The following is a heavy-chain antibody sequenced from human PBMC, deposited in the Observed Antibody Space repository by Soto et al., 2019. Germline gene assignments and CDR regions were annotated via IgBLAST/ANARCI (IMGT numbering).Heavy chain of an antibody. J-gene: IGHJ5*02. V-gene: IGHV1-8*01. CDR3: ASRKPIHQGSGVAPGGWFDP. Sequence: QVQLVQSGAEVKKPGASVKVSCKASGYTFTSYDINWVRQATGQGLEWMGWMNPNSGNTGYAQKFKGRVTMTRNTSTSTAYLELSSLRSEDTAVYYCASRKPIHQGSGVAPGGWFDPWGQGTLVTVSS. CDR1: GYTFTSYD. D-gene: IGHD3-3*01. CDR2: MNPNSGNT.